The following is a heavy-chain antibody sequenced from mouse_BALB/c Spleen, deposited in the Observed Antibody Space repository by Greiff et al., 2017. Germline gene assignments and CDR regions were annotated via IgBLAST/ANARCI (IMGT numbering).Heavy chain of an antibody. J-gene: IGHJ3*01. D-gene: IGHD2-3*01. CDR2: ILPGSGST. CDR3: ARRGGYYPFAY. CDR1: GYTFSSYW. Sequence: QVQLKESGAELMKPGASVKISCKATGYTFSSYWIEWVKQRPGHGLEWIGEILPGSGSTNYNEKFKGKATFTADTSSNTAYMQLSSLTSEDSAVYYCARRGGYYPFAYWGQGTLVTVSA. V-gene: IGHV1-9*01.